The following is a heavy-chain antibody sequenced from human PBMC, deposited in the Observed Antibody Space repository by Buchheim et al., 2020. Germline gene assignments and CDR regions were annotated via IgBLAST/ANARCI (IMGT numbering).Heavy chain of an antibody. Sequence: EVQLVESGGGLVQPGGSLRLSCAASGFTFSSYWMTWVRQAPGKGLEWVANIKQDGREKHYVDSVKGRFTISRDNAKNALYLQMNSLRAEDTAVYYCARDYNFWSGYLAYWGQGTL. CDR1: GFTFSSYW. D-gene: IGHD3-3*01. CDR3: ARDYNFWSGYLAY. CDR2: IKQDGREK. V-gene: IGHV3-7*01. J-gene: IGHJ4*02.